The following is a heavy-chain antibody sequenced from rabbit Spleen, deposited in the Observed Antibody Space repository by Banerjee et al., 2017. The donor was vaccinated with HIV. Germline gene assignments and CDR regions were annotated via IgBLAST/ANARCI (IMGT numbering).Heavy chain of an antibody. CDR2: IYGGSSANT. CDR1: GFDFSSGYD. Sequence: QQQLVESGGGLVQPEGSLTLTCKASGFDFSSGYDMCWVRQAPGKGLQWIACIYGGSSANTYYANWAKGRFTISKSSSTTVTLQMPSLAAADTATYFCARDGGGNGYDFKLWGQGTLVTVS. D-gene: IGHD6-1*01. J-gene: IGHJ4*01. CDR3: ARDGGGNGYDFKL. V-gene: IGHV1S45*01.